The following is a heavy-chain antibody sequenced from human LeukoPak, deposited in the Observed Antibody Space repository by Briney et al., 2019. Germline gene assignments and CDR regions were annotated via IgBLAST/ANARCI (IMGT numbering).Heavy chain of an antibody. CDR2: SYYSGST. CDR1: GGSISSSSYY. CDR3: AREPPLTYYYDSSGYYEY. V-gene: IGHV4-39*07. D-gene: IGHD3-22*01. J-gene: IGHJ4*02. Sequence: PSETLSLTCTVSGGSISSSSYYWGWIRQPPGQGLESVGSSYYSGSTYYNPSLKSRVTISVDTSKNQFSLKLSSVTAADTAVYYCAREPPLTYYYDSSGYYEYWGQGTLVTVSS.